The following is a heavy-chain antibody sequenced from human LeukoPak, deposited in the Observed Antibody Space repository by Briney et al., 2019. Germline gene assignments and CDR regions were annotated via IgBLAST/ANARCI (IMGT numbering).Heavy chain of an antibody. CDR3: ARIMGTIGV. J-gene: IGHJ4*02. CDR1: GFTFGKAW. CDR2: IKSKTDGGTT. D-gene: IGHD1-26*01. Sequence: GGSLRLSCAASGFTFGKAWMNWVRQAPGKGLEWVGRIKSKTDGGTTDYTAPVKGRFTISRDDSKNTVYPQMNSLKTEDTAMYYCARIMGTIGVWGQGTLVTVSS. V-gene: IGHV3-15*01.